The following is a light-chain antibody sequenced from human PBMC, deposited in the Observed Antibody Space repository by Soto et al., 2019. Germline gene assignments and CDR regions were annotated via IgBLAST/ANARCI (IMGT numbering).Light chain of an antibody. CDR3: QQYNNWPPLT. J-gene: IGKJ4*01. CDR2: GES. CDR1: QSVSSN. Sequence: EIVMTQSPATLSVSPGERATLSCRASQSVSSNLAWYQQKPGQAPRLLIYGESTRATGIPARFSGSGSGTEFTLTSGSLQSEDFAVYYCQQYNNWPPLTFGGGTKVEIK. V-gene: IGKV3-15*01.